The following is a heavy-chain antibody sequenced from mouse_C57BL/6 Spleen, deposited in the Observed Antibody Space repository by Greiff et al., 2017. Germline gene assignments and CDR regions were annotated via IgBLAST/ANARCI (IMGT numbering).Heavy chain of an antibody. D-gene: IGHD1-1*01. CDR1: GFTFSSYA. CDR2: ISDGGSYT. J-gene: IGHJ4*01. V-gene: IGHV5-4*01. Sequence: EVKLVESGGGLVKPGGSLKLSCAASGFTFSSYAMSWVRQTPEKRLEWVATISDGGSYTYYPDNVKGRFTISRDNAKNNLYLQMSHLKSEDTAMYYCARDYYGSSWDYYAMDYWGQGTSVTVSS. CDR3: ARDYYGSSWDYYAMDY.